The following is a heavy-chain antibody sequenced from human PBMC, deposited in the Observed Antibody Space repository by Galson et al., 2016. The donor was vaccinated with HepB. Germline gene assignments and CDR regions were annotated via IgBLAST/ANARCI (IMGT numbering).Heavy chain of an antibody. V-gene: IGHV3-66*02. D-gene: IGHD4-17*01. CDR1: GFTVSNNY. J-gene: IGHJ4*02. CDR3: VRGVYGDHGWFDY. Sequence: SLRLSCAASGFTVSNNYMTWFRQAQGKALEYVSVIYSGGTQNYADSVKGRFTISRDNSQNSLFLQMNTLRAEDTAVYFCVRGVYGDHGWFDYWGQGTLVTVSS. CDR2: IYSGGTQ.